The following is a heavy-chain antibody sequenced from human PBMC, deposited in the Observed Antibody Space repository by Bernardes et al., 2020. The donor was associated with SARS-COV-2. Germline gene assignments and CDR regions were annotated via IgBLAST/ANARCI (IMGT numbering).Heavy chain of an antibody. D-gene: IGHD6-19*01. CDR1: GFSFSSQA. CDR3: ASPGDSSGFDY. Sequence: GGSLRLSCAASGFSFSSQAMTWVRQAPGKGLEWVSAISRSGVSTYYADSVKGRFTISRDNSKHTLSLQMNSLTAEDTAVYYCASPGDSSGFDYWGQGTLVTVSS. J-gene: IGHJ4*02. CDR2: ISRSGVST. V-gene: IGHV3-23*01.